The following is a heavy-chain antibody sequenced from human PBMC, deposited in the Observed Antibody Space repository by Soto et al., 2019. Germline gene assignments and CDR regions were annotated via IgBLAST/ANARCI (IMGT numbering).Heavy chain of an antibody. D-gene: IGHD3-10*01. CDR2: IVAIVGTR. J-gene: IGHJ5*02. CDR3: ARSYGSGTYGSLDP. V-gene: IGHV1-69*01. Sequence: QIQLVQSGAEVKKPGSSVKVSCKASGGTFSSYAINWVRQAPGQGLEWVGGIVAIVGTRNYAQQFQDRVTFTAEESTTTAYMELNSLRSEDTAVYYCARSYGSGTYGSLDPWGQGTLVTVSS. CDR1: GGTFSSYA.